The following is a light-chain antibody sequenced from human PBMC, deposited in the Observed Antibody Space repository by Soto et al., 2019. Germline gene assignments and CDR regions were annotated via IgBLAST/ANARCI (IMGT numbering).Light chain of an antibody. CDR1: SSDVGGYNY. V-gene: IGLV2-14*01. CDR2: DVS. CDR3: SSYTRSSTLV. Sequence: QSALTQPASVSGSPGQSITISCTGTSSDVGGYNYVSWYHQHPGKAPKLMIYDVSNRPSGVSNRFSGSKSGNTASLTISGLQAEDEADYYCSSYTRSSTLVFGGGTKVTVL. J-gene: IGLJ2*01.